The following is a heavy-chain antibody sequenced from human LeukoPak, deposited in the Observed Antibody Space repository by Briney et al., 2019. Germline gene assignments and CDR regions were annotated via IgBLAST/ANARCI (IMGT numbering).Heavy chain of an antibody. Sequence: SETLSLTCTVSGGSLSSYYWSWIRQPPGKGLEWIGYIYYSGSTNYNPSLKSRVTISVDTSKNQFSLKLSSVTAADTAVYYCARGGYCTNGVCDRGWDFDYWGQGTLVTVSS. CDR3: ARGGYCTNGVCDRGWDFDY. CDR1: GGSLSSYY. CDR2: IYYSGST. V-gene: IGHV4-59*01. J-gene: IGHJ4*02. D-gene: IGHD2-8*01.